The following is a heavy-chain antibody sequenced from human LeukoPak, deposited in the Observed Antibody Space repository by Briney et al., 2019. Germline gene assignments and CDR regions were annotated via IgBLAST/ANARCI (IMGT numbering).Heavy chain of an antibody. V-gene: IGHV3-7*03. J-gene: IGHJ4*02. D-gene: IGHD5-24*01. CDR2: IKEDGTET. CDR1: GFMFSSNW. CDR3: AKEGRSLQTY. Sequence: GGSLRLSCAASGFMFSSNWMSWVRLAPGKGLEWVANIKEDGTETYYVDSVKGRFTISRDNAENSLYLQMNSLRVEDTAVYYCAKEGRSLQTYWGQGTLSPSP.